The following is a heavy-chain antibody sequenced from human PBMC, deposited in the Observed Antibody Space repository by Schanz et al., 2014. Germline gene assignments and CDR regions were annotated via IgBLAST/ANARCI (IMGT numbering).Heavy chain of an antibody. Sequence: EVQLVESGGGLVQPGGSLSLSCAASGFTFSTYSMNWVRQAPGKGLEWVSYISSDTSSIYYADSVRGRFTISRDNAKNSLYLQMNSLRAEDTAVYYCARQPFYHYGMDVWGHGTTVTVSS. V-gene: IGHV3-48*01. CDR3: ARQPFYHYGMDV. J-gene: IGHJ6*02. CDR1: GFTFSTYS. CDR2: ISSDTSSI.